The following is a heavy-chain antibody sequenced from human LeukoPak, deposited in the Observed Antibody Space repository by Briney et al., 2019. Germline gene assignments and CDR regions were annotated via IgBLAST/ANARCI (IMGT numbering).Heavy chain of an antibody. V-gene: IGHV4-61*02. CDR2: IYTSGST. CDR1: GGSISSGSYY. Sequence: SETLSLTCTVSGGSISSGSYYGSWIRQPAGKGLEWIGRIYTSGSTNYNPSLKSRVTISVDTSKNQFSLKLSSVTAADTAVYYCARGNQLLYPSYYYYYMDGWGKGTTVSVSS. D-gene: IGHD2-2*02. CDR3: ARGNQLLYPSYYYYYMDG. J-gene: IGHJ6*03.